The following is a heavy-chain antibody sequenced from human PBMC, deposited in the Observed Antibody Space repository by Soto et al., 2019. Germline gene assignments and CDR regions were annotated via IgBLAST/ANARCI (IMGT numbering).Heavy chain of an antibody. J-gene: IGHJ4*02. CDR2: IYYSGST. CDR3: ARRYGGNFDY. V-gene: IGHV4-59*01. Sequence: QVQLQESGPGLVKPSETLSLTCTVSGGSISSYYWSWLRQPPGKGLEWIGYIYYSGSTNYNPSLKSRVTIAVDTAKNQFSLNLSSVTAADTAVYYCARRYGGNFDYWGQGTLVTVSS. D-gene: IGHD3-16*01. CDR1: GGSISSYY.